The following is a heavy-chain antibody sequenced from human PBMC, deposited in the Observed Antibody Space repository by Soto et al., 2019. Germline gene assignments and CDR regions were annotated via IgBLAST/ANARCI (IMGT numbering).Heavy chain of an antibody. CDR1: GRSISSVNYY. CDR2: IYYSGST. J-gene: IGHJ4*02. Sequence: QVQLQESGPGLVKPSQTLSLTCTVSGRSISSVNYYWSWIRQPPGKGLEWIGYIYYSGSTYYNPSLRSRVTISVDTSNNQFSLKLCSVTAADTAVYYCARYGSGECNRGSCYSPFDYWGQGTLVTVSS. V-gene: IGHV4-30-4*01. D-gene: IGHD2-15*01. CDR3: ARYGSGECNRGSCYSPFDY.